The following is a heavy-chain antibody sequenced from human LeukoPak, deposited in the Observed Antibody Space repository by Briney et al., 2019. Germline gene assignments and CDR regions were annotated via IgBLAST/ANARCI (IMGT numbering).Heavy chain of an antibody. CDR1: GGSFSGYY. CDR3: ARGRYFLYFDY. Sequence: SQTLSLTCALYGGSFSGYYWSWIRQPPGKGLEWIGEINHSGSTNYNPSLKSRVTISVDTSKNQFSLKLSSVTAADTAVYYCARGRYFLYFDYWGQGTLVTVSS. J-gene: IGHJ4*02. D-gene: IGHD2/OR15-2a*01. CDR2: INHSGST. V-gene: IGHV4-34*01.